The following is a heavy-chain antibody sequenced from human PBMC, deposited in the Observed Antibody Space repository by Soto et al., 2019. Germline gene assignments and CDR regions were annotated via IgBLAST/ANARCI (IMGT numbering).Heavy chain of an antibody. CDR3: ARDRVESGYQEYFQH. CDR1: GFTVSSNY. D-gene: IGHD3-22*01. J-gene: IGHJ1*01. CDR2: IYSGGST. Sequence: EVQLLESGGGLIQPGGSLRLSCAASGFTVSSNYMSWVRQAPGKGLEWVSVIYSGGSTYYADSVKGRFTISRDNSKNTLYLQMNSLRAEDTAVYYCARDRVESGYQEYFQHWGQGTLVTVSS. V-gene: IGHV3-53*01.